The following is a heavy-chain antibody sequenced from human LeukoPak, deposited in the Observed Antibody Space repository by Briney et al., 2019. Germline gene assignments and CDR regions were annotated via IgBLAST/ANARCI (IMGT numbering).Heavy chain of an antibody. J-gene: IGHJ4*02. D-gene: IGHD6-19*01. CDR2: ISGSGGST. V-gene: IGHV3-23*01. Sequence: TGGSLRLSCAGSGFTFSSYAMSWVRQAPGKGLEWVSAISGSGGSTYYADSVKGRFTISRDNSKTPLYLQMNSLRAEDTAVYYCAKIRQWQPGDYFAYWGQGTLVTVSS. CDR1: GFTFSSYA. CDR3: AKIRQWQPGDYFAY.